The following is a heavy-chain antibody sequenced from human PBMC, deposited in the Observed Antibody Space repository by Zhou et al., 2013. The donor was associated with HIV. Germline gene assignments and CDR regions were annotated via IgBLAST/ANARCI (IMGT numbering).Heavy chain of an antibody. CDR3: ARGPHITMVRGAIYYYYMDV. CDR2: IIPIFGTA. CDR1: GGTFSSYA. Sequence: QVQLVQSGAEVKKPGSSVKVSCKASGGTFSSYAISWVRQAPGQGLEWMGGIIPIFGTANYAQKFQGRVTITADESTSTAYMELSSLRSEDTAVYYCARGPHITMVRGAIYYYYMDVWGKGTTVTVSS. V-gene: IGHV1-69*12. J-gene: IGHJ6*03. D-gene: IGHD3-10*01.